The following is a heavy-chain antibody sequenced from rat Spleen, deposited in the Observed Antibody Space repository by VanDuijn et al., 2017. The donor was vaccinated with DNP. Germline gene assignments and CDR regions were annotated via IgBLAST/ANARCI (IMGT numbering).Heavy chain of an antibody. CDR2: ISYDGSST. V-gene: IGHV5-7*01. Sequence: EVQLVESGGGLVQPGRSLKFSCAASGFTFSDYNMAWVRQAPKKGLEWVATISYDGSSTYYRDSVKGRFTISRDNAKNSQYLQMDSLRSEDTATYYCATPSDWGQGVMVTVSS. CDR3: ATPSD. J-gene: IGHJ2*01. D-gene: IGHD3-2*01. CDR1: GFTFSDYN.